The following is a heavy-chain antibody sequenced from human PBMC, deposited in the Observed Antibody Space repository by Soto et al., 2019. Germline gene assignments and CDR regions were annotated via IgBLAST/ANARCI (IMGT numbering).Heavy chain of an antibody. CDR2: IYYSGTT. V-gene: IGHV4-59*08. D-gene: IGHD2-15*01. CDR3: ASWWAIKGYFTY. CDR1: GGSISSYY. Sequence: SETLSLTCSVSGGSISSYYWSWVRQPPGKGLEWIGYIYYSGTTNYNPSLKSRVTISVDTSKNQFSLKLSSVTAGDTAVYYCASWWAIKGYFTYWGQGSLVTVSS. J-gene: IGHJ4*02.